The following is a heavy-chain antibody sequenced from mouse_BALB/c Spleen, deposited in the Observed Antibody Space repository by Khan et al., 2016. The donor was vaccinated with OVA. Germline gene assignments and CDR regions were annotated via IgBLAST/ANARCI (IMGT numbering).Heavy chain of an antibody. Sequence: QIQLVQSGAELARPGASVKMSCKASGYTFTSYTIPWIKLRPGQGLEWIGYINPSNGYTNYNQKFKDKATLTADKSSTTAYMQLSSLTSDDSAVYYCGRDGAYHRNDGWFAYWGQGTLVTVSA. D-gene: IGHD2-14*01. CDR2: INPSNGYT. CDR1: GYTFTSYT. V-gene: IGHV1-4*01. CDR3: GRDGAYHRNDGWFAY. J-gene: IGHJ3*01.